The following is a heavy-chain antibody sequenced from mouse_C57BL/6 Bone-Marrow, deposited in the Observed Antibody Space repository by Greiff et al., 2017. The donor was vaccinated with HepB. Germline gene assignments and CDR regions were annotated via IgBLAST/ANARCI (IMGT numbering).Heavy chain of an antibody. CDR3: AIVWDARFAY. Sequence: QVQLQQSDAELVKPGASVKISCKVSGYTFTDHTIHWMKQRPEQGLEWIGYIYPRDGSSRYNEKFKGKATLTEDKSSSTAYMQLNSLTSEDSAVFFCAIVWDARFAYWGQGTLVTVSA. CDR1: GYTFTDHT. CDR2: IYPRDGSS. D-gene: IGHD4-1*01. V-gene: IGHV1-78*01. J-gene: IGHJ3*01.